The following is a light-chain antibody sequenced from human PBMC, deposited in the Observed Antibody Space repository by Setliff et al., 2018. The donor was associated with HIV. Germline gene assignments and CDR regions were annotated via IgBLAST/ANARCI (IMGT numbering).Light chain of an antibody. CDR3: AAWDDGLTACYV. CDR1: SSNIGSNT. Sequence: QSALTQPPSASATPGQRVTISCSGSSSNIGSNTVNWYQQVPGTAPKPLIYSNNQRPSGVPDRFSGSKSGTSASLAISGLQSEDEADYYCAAWDDGLTACYVFGTGTKVTVL. V-gene: IGLV1-44*01. CDR2: SNN. J-gene: IGLJ1*01.